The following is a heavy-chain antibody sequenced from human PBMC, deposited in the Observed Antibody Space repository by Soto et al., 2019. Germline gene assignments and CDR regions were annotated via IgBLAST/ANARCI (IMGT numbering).Heavy chain of an antibody. CDR3: ARLRRVGATKAPYYFDY. V-gene: IGHV5-10-1*01. D-gene: IGHD1-26*01. CDR1: GYSFASYW. CDR2: IDPSASYT. J-gene: IGHJ4*02. Sequence: GVPLKSAGNGSGYSFASYWVSWVRQMPGKGLEWMGKIDPSASYTNYSASFQGHVTISADKAINTAYLQWSSLKASDTAMYYCARLRRVGATKAPYYFDYWGQGTLVTVSS.